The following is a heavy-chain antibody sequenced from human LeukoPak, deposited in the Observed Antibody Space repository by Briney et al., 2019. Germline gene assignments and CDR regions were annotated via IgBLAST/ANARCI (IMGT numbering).Heavy chain of an antibody. Sequence: SETLSLTCAVYGGSFSGYYWSWIRQPPGKGLEWIGYIYHSGSTYYNPSLKSRVTISVDRSKNQFSLKLSSVTAADTAVYYCARAGGSYAFDIWGQGTMVTVSS. CDR1: GGSFSGYY. CDR3: ARAGGSYAFDI. V-gene: IGHV4-34*01. J-gene: IGHJ3*02. CDR2: IYHSGST. D-gene: IGHD1-26*01.